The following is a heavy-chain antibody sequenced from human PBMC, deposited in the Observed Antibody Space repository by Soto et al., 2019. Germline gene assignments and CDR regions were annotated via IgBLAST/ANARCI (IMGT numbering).Heavy chain of an antibody. CDR3: ARVDPLEAAGFDY. CDR1: GYTFTSYG. D-gene: IGHD6-13*01. J-gene: IGHJ4*02. Sequence: ASVKVSCKASGYTFTSYGISWVRQAPGQGLEWMGWINPNSGGTNYAQKFQGRVTMTRDTSISTAYMELSRLRSDDTAVYYCARVDPLEAAGFDYWGQGTLVTVSS. V-gene: IGHV1-2*02. CDR2: INPNSGGT.